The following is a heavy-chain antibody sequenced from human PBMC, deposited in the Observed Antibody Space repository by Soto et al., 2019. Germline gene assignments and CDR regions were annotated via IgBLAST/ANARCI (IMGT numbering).Heavy chain of an antibody. Sequence: EVQLVESGGDLVQPGGSLRLSCAASGFTFSSYWMHWVRQAPGKGPVWVSRIKGDLSSTNYADSVKGRFTISRDNAKNTLYLQMTSLRAEDTAVYYGARGAGGDYYMDAWGKGTTGTVSS. J-gene: IGHJ6*03. CDR2: IKGDLSST. CDR3: ARGAGGDYYMDA. V-gene: IGHV3-74*01. CDR1: GFTFSSYW. D-gene: IGHD2-21*01.